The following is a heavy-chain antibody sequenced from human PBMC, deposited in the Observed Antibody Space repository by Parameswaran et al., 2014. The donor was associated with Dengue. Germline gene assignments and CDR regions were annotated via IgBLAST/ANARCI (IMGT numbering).Heavy chain of an antibody. J-gene: IGHJ3*02. D-gene: IGHD3-22*01. CDR2: VYYSGST. Sequence: VRQAPGKGLEWIGSVYYSGSTYYNPSLKSRVTISVDTSKNQFSLKLSSVTAADTTVYYCARSTYYYDSGGYYQGAFDIWGQGTMVTVSS. CDR3: ARSTYYYDSGGYYQGAFDI. V-gene: IGHV4-39*01.